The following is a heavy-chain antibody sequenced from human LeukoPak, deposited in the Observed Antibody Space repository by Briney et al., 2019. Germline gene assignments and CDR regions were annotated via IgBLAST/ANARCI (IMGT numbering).Heavy chain of an antibody. CDR1: GGSISSYY. CDR2: IYTSGST. Sequence: PSETLSLTCTGSGGSISSYYWSWIRQPPGKGLEWIGYIYTSGSTTYNPSLKSRVTISVDTSKNQFSLKLSSVTAADTAVYYCARQTYYYDSSGYLYFDYWGQGTLVTVSS. CDR3: ARQTYYYDSSGYLYFDY. D-gene: IGHD3-22*01. V-gene: IGHV4-4*09. J-gene: IGHJ4*02.